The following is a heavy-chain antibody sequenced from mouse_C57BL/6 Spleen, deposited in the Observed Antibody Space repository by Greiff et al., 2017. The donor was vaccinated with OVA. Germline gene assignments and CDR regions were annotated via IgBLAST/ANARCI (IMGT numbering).Heavy chain of an antibody. CDR2: INPNYGTT. Sequence: EVKLVESGPELVKPGASVKISCKASGYSFTDYNMNWVKQSNGKSLEWIGVINPNYGTTSYNQKFKGKATLTVDQSSSTAYMQLNSLTSEDSAVYYCARSSGGYDYDVEGFAYWGQGTLVTVSA. D-gene: IGHD2-4*01. CDR3: ARSSGGYDYDVEGFAY. J-gene: IGHJ3*01. V-gene: IGHV1-39*01. CDR1: GYSFTDYN.